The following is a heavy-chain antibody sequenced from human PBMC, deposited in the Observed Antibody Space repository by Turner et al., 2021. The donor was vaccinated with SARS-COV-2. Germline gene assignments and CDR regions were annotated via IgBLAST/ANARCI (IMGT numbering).Heavy chain of an antibody. J-gene: IGHJ6*02. CDR1: GITVSCNY. CDR2: IYSGGST. CDR3: ARGGHYYYGLDV. D-gene: IGHD3-10*01. Sequence: EVQLVESGGGLIQPGGSLRPSCAASGITVSCNYMSWVRQAPGKGLEWVSVIYSGGSTFYSDSVKGRFTISRDNSKNTLYLQMNSLRAEDTAVYYCARGGHYYYGLDVWGQGTTVTVSS. V-gene: IGHV3-53*01.